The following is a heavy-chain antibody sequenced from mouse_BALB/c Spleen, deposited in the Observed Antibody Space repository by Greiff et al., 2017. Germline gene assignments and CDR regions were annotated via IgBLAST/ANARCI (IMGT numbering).Heavy chain of an antibody. CDR1: GYTFTSYY. CDR3: TRGKNYYAMDY. Sequence: VQLQQSGAELVKPGASVKLSCKASGYTFTSYYMYWVKQRPGQGLEWIGEINPSNGGTNFNEKFKSKATLTVDKSSSTAYMQLSSLTSEDSAVYYCTRGKNYYAMDYWGQGTSVTVSS. V-gene: IGHV1S81*02. CDR2: INPSNGGT. J-gene: IGHJ4*01.